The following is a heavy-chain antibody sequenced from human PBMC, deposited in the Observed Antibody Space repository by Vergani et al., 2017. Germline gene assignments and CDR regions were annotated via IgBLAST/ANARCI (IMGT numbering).Heavy chain of an antibody. D-gene: IGHD3-3*01. CDR2: INPSGGST. CDR1: GYTFTSYY. V-gene: IGHV1-46*01. Sequence: QVQLVQSGAEVKKPGASVKVSCKASGYTFTSYYMHWVRQAPGQGLEWMGIINPSGGSTSYAQKFQGRVTMTRDTATSTVYMELSCLRSEDTAVYYCARAPDDTPNYDFWSSYFARPPLYYFDYWGQGTLVTVSS. CDR3: ARAPDDTPNYDFWSSYFARPPLYYFDY. J-gene: IGHJ4*02.